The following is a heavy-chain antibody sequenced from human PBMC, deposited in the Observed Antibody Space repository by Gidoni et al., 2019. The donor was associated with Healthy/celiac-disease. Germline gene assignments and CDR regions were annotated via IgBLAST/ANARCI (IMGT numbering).Heavy chain of an antibody. D-gene: IGHD1-26*01. CDR3: ARVVGATIFLDY. CDR1: GFTFSSHW. CDR2: IKQDGSEK. Sequence: EVQLVESGGGLVQPGGSLRLSCAASGFTFSSHWMSWVRQAPGKGLEWVANIKQDGSEKYYVDSVKGRFTISRDNAKNSLYLQMNSLRAEDTAVYYCARVVGATIFLDYWGQGTLVTVSS. V-gene: IGHV3-7*01. J-gene: IGHJ4*02.